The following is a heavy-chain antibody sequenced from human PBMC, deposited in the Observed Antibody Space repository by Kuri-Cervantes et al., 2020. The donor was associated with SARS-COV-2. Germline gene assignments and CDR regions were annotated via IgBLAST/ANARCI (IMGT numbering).Heavy chain of an antibody. V-gene: IGHV4-59*08. D-gene: IGHD3-22*01. CDR2: VYYSGST. J-gene: IGHJ6*02. CDR1: GDSISKYY. Sequence: SETLSLTCTVSGDSISKYYWSWIRQPPGKGLEWIGYVYYSGSTNYNPSLKSRVTISVDTSKNQFSLKLSSVTAADTAVYYCARAYYNNSPYYGMDVWGQGTTVTVSS. CDR3: ARAYYNNSPYYGMDV.